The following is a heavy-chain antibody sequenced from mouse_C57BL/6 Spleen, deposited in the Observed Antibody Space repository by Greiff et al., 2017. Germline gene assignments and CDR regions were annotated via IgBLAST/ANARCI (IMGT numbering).Heavy chain of an antibody. CDR2: INPYNGGT. CDR1: GYTFTDYY. CDR3: ARLKTSDVYAMDY. V-gene: IGHV1-19*01. J-gene: IGHJ4*01. Sequence: VQLQQSGPVLVKPGASVKMSCKASGYTFTDYYMNWVKQSHGKSLEWIGVINPYNGGTSYNQKFKGKATLTVDKSASTAYMELNSLTSEDSAVYYCARLKTSDVYAMDYWGQGTSGTVSS.